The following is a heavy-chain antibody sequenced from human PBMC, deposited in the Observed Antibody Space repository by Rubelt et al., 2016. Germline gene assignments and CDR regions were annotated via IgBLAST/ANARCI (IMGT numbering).Heavy chain of an antibody. J-gene: IGHJ4*02. Sequence: QVQLQQWGAGLVKPSETLSLTCTVSGGSISSYYWSWIRQPPGKGLEWIGYIYYSGSTNYNPSQKGGGTSSVDTSKNQFFVKLSSVTAADTAVYYCARGKDTMVRGVIEEIDYWGQGTLVTVSS. V-gene: IGHV4-59*01. CDR3: ARGKDTMVRGVIEEIDY. CDR2: IYYSGST. CDR1: GGSISSYY. D-gene: IGHD3-10*01.